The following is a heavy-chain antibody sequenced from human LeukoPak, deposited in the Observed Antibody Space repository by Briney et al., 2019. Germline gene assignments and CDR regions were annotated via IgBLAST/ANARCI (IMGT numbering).Heavy chain of an antibody. V-gene: IGHV3-21*01. D-gene: IGHD3-10*01. CDR2: ISSSSSYI. CDR3: ARVVRGMYGMDV. Sequence: GGSLRLSCAASGFTFSSYSMNWVRQAPGKGLEWVSSISSSSSYIYYADSVKGRFTISRDNAKNSLYLQMNGLRAEDTAVYYCARVVRGMYGMDVWGQGTTVTVSS. J-gene: IGHJ6*02. CDR1: GFTFSSYS.